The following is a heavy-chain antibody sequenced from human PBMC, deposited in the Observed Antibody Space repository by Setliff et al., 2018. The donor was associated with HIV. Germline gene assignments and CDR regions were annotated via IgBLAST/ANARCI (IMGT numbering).Heavy chain of an antibody. CDR2: VNSDGSST. J-gene: IGHJ6*03. CDR3: ARGDQTGYYTTYYYYMDV. Sequence: GGSLRLSCAASGFTSSSFSMYWVRQAPGKGLVWVSRVNSDGSSTNYADSVKGRFTMSRDNAKNTLHLQMNSLRAEDTALYYCARGDQTGYYTTYYYYMDVWGKGTTVTVSS. CDR1: GFTSSSFS. V-gene: IGHV3-74*01. D-gene: IGHD3-9*01.